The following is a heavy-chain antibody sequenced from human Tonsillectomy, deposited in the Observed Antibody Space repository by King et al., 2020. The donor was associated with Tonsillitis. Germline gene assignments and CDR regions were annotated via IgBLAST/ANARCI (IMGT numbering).Heavy chain of an antibody. CDR3: VGAALRIRGDYPHDFDY. V-gene: IGHV1-69*01. D-gene: IGHD4-17*01. CDR2: IIPIFGSA. J-gene: IGHJ4*02. CDR1: GGIFSSYG. Sequence: QLVQSGAEVKKPGSSVKVSCKASGGIFSSYGYNWVRQAPGQGLEWMGGIIPIFGSANYAQSFQDRVTITADASSSTAYMELSRLRSEDTAVYYCVGAALRIRGDYPHDFDYWGQGTLVTVSS.